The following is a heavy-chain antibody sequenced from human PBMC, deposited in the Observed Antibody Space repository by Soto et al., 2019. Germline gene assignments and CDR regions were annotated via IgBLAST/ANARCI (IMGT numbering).Heavy chain of an antibody. CDR3: AALIVVVMYPDY. CDR2: ISGSGGRT. D-gene: IGHD3-22*01. Sequence: EVQLLESGGGLVQPGGSLRLSCAASGFTFSSYAMSWVRQAPGKGLEWVSAISGSGGRTYYADSVKGRFTISRDNSKNTLYLQMNSLRGGDTAVYYCAALIVVVMYPDYWGQGTLVTVSS. CDR1: GFTFSSYA. V-gene: IGHV3-23*01. J-gene: IGHJ4*02.